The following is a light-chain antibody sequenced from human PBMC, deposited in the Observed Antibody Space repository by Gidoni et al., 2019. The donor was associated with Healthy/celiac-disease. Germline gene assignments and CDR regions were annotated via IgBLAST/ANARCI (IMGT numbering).Light chain of an antibody. CDR2: DAS. V-gene: IGKV3D-11*02. CDR3: QQRNNCPIT. Sequence: EIVLTHCPPTLSVSPGERATLSCRASQSVRSYLAWYQQKPGQAPRLLIYDASSRATGVPARFSGSGPGTDFTLTISSLEPEDFAVYYCQQRNNCPITFGQGTRLEIK. J-gene: IGKJ5*01. CDR1: QSVRSY.